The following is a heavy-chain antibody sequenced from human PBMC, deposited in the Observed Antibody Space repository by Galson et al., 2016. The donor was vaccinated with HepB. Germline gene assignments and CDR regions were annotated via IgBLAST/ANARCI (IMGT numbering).Heavy chain of an antibody. D-gene: IGHD4-23*01. J-gene: IGHJ2*01. Sequence: SETLSLTCSVSGDSINTHYWSWIRQPPGKGLEWIGYVFSSGNTNYNNTNYNPSLDSRITISIDTSKNQFSLELTSVTAADTALYWCARLRGNALRYFDLWGRGTLVSVSS. CDR2: VFSSGNTNYNNT. V-gene: IGHV4-4*08. CDR1: GDSINTHY. CDR3: ARLRGNALRYFDL.